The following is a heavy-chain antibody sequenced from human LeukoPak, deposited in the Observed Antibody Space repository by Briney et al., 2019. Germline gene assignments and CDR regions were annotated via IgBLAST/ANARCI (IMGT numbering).Heavy chain of an antibody. V-gene: IGHV4-38-2*02. CDR2: IYHSGST. CDR1: GYSISSGYY. Sequence: SETLSLTCTVSGYSISSGYYWGWIRQPPGKGLEWIGSIYHSGSTYYNPSLKSQVTISVDTSKNQFSLKLSSVTAADTAVYYCVADPINFDFWGQGTLVTVSS. CDR3: VADPINFDF. J-gene: IGHJ4*02.